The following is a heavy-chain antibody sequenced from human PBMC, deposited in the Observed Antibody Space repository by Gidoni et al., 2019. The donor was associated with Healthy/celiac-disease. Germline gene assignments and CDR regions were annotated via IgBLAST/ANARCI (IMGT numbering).Heavy chain of an antibody. CDR3: ARKSRGPAATNWFDP. Sequence: QVQLVQSGAEVKKPGSSVKVSCTASGGTFSSYAISWVRQAPGQGLEWMGGIIPIFGTANYAQKFQGRVTITADESTSTAYMELSSLRSEDTAVYYCARKSRGPAATNWFDPWGQGTLVTVSS. CDR1: GGTFSSYA. J-gene: IGHJ5*02. D-gene: IGHD2-2*01. CDR2: IIPIFGTA. V-gene: IGHV1-69*01.